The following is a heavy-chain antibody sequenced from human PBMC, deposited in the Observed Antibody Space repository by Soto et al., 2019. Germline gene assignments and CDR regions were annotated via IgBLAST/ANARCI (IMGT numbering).Heavy chain of an antibody. CDR1: GFPFMTYW. CDR2: MKEEATEK. V-gene: IGHV3-7*01. CDR3: AGGGVYDSGRYHY. Sequence: GGSLRLSCEASGFPFMTYWVSWVRQAPGKGLEWVAHMKEEATEKYLDSVKGRFIISRDNAKNSLYLQMNSLRGDDTAVYYCAGGGVYDSGRYHYWGQGTLVTVSS. J-gene: IGHJ4*02. D-gene: IGHD6-25*01.